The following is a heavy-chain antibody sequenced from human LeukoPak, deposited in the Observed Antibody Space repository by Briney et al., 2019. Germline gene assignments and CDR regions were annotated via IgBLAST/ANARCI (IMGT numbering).Heavy chain of an antibody. CDR3: AKDSGGTYFYYYYYMDI. CDR1: VFTFIRYS. Sequence: GGSLRLSCAASVFTFIRYSMSWLRQAPGKGLEWVSAISGSGTTIYYADSVKGRFTISRDNSKNTLYLQINSLRGEDTAVYYCAKDSGGTYFYYYYYMDIWGKGTTVTVSS. D-gene: IGHD1-26*01. V-gene: IGHV3-23*01. CDR2: ISGSGTTI. J-gene: IGHJ6*03.